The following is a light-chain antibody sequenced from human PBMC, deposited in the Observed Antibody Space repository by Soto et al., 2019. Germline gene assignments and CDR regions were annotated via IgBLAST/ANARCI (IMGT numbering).Light chain of an antibody. CDR2: GAN. J-gene: IGKJ4*01. CDR3: QQHGSSPLT. CDR1: QSVSSSY. V-gene: IGKV3-20*01. Sequence: EIVLTQSPGTLSLSPGERATLSCRASQSVSSSYLAWYQQKPGQAPRLLIYGANNRATGISDRFSGSGSGTDFTLTISRLESDDFVVYYCQQHGSSPLTFGGGTTVEIK.